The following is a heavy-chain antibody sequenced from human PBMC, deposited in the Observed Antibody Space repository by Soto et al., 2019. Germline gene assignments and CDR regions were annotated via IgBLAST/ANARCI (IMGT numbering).Heavy chain of an antibody. CDR1: GGSISSYY. CDR3: AREGYSYGNWFDP. J-gene: IGHJ5*02. D-gene: IGHD5-18*01. Sequence: SETLSLTCTVSGGSISSYYWSWIRQPPGKGLELIGYIYYIGSTNYSPSLKSRVTISVDTSKNQFSLKLSSVTAADTAVYYCAREGYSYGNWFDPWGQGTLVTVSS. V-gene: IGHV4-59*01. CDR2: IYYIGST.